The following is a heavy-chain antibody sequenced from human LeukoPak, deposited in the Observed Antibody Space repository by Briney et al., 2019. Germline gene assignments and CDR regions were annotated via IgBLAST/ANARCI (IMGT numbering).Heavy chain of an antibody. CDR3: ARNPNSSGWWYFDY. Sequence: SETLSLTCTVSGGSLSSGSDYWSWIRQSAGKGLEWIGRIYASGSTNYNPSLKSRVTISVDTSKNQFSLKLSSVTAADTAVYYCARNPNSSGWWYFDYWGQGTLVTVSS. V-gene: IGHV4-61*02. J-gene: IGHJ4*02. CDR1: GGSLSSGSDY. D-gene: IGHD6-19*01. CDR2: IYASGST.